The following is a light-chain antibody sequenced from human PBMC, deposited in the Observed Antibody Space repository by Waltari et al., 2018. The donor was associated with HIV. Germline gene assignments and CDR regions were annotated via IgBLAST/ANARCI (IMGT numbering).Light chain of an antibody. CDR3: QQYGNSPPYT. V-gene: IGKV3-20*01. CDR2: GAS. Sequence: EIVLTQSPGTLSLSPGDRATLSCRASQSVRSGYLAWYQQKPGQAPRVLIYGASSRATGIPDRFSGSGSGTDFTLTISRLEPEDFAVYYCQQYGNSPPYTFGQGTKLEIK. CDR1: QSVRSGY. J-gene: IGKJ2*01.